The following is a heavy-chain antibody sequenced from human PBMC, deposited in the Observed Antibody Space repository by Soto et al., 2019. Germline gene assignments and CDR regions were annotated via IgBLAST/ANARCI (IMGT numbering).Heavy chain of an antibody. CDR2: ISWSSTTI. CDR3: ARVVDSAYYPDC. Sequence: GGSLRLSCVASGFTFDDHAMHWVRQLPGKGLEWVSGISWSSTTIYYADSLKGRFTISRDNAKKSLYLQMNSLRAEDTAVYYCARVVDSAYYPDCWGQGTLVTVS. V-gene: IGHV3-9*01. J-gene: IGHJ4*02. D-gene: IGHD3-22*01. CDR1: GFTFDDHA.